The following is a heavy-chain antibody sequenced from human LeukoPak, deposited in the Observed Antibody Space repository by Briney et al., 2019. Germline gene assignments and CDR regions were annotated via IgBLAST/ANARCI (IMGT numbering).Heavy chain of an antibody. J-gene: IGHJ4*02. CDR1: GFTFSSYS. D-gene: IGHD3-3*01. V-gene: IGHV3-7*01. CDR3: ARDHYDFWRQKYFDY. CDR2: IKQDGSEK. Sequence: GGSLRLSCAASGFTFSSYSVNWVRQAPGKGLEWVANIKQDGSEKYYVDSVKGRFTISRDNAKNSLYLQMNSLRAEDTAVYYCARDHYDFWRQKYFDYWGQGTLVTVSS.